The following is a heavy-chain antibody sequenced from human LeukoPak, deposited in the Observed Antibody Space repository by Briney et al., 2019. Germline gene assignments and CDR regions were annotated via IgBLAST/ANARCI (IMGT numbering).Heavy chain of an antibody. Sequence: GASVKVSCKTSGFTFTSYAVHWVRQAPGQTFQWLGCINGGNGHARYSEKFRGRVTITRDTSTGTAYMDLGSLTSQDTAVYYCARGDWRWNFDLWGRGTLVTVSS. D-gene: IGHD2-21*01. CDR3: ARGDWRWNFDL. CDR2: INGGNGHA. CDR1: GFTFTSYA. V-gene: IGHV1-3*01. J-gene: IGHJ2*01.